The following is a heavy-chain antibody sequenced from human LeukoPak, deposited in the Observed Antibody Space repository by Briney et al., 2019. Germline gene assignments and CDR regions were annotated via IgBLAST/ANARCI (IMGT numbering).Heavy chain of an antibody. D-gene: IGHD3-10*01. Sequence: GASVKVSCKASGYTFTGYYMHWVRQAPGQGVEWMGWINPNSGGTNYAQKLQGRVTMTRDTSISTAYMELSRLRSDDTAAYYCARDHGSGSYYADYWGQGTLVTVSS. CDR1: GYTFTGYY. CDR3: ARDHGSGSYYADY. CDR2: INPNSGGT. J-gene: IGHJ4*02. V-gene: IGHV1-2*02.